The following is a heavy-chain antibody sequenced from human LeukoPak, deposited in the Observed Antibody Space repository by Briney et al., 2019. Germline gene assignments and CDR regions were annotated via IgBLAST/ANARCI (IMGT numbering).Heavy chain of an antibody. CDR2: IIPIFGTA. Sequence: SVKVSCKASGGTFSSYAISWVRQAPGQGLEWMGGIIPIFGTANYAQKFQGRVTITTDESTSTAYMELSSLRSGDTAVYYCARSPLEWELPYYFDYWGQGTLVTVSS. CDR3: ARSPLEWELPYYFDY. CDR1: GGTFSSYA. V-gene: IGHV1-69*05. D-gene: IGHD1-26*01. J-gene: IGHJ4*02.